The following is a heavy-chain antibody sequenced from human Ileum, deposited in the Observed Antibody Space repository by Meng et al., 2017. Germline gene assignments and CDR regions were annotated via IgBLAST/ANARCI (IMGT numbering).Heavy chain of an antibody. J-gene: IGHJ4*02. CDR2: IDHLGIA. CDR1: GASMSVVSY. V-gene: IGHV4-4*02. CDR3: ARHGGYYQDF. D-gene: IGHD4-23*01. Sequence: QVRLQESGPGLVKASEPLSLTCSVSGASMSVVSYWSWVRQSPGKGLEWIGQIDHLGIAYYKPSLKSRVTMSIDQSKSQFSLRLTSVSAADTAVYYCARHGGYYQDFWGQGTLVTVSS.